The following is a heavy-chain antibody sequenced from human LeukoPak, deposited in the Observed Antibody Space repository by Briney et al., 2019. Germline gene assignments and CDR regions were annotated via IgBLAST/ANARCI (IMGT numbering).Heavy chain of an antibody. J-gene: IGHJ4*02. V-gene: IGHV3-74*01. CDR3: ARAVSTSVRSTAY. CDR1: GFTFSNYW. D-gene: IGHD1-1*01. Sequence: GGSLRLSCAASGFTFSNYWMHWVRQAPGKGLVWVSRINTDGTTTNYADSVKGRFTISRDNAQNTLYLQMNSLRAEDTAVYYCARAVSTSVRSTAYWGQGTLVSVSS. CDR2: INTDGTTT.